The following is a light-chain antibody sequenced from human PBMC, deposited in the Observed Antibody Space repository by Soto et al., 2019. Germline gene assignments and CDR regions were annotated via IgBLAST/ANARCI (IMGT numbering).Light chain of an antibody. Sequence: EIVMTQSPATLSVSPGERATFSCRASQSVSGNLAWYQQKPGQAPRLLIYGASTRATGIPARFSGSGSGTESTLTISSLQSEDFAVYYCQQYNNWPPSFGQGTKVEIK. CDR3: QQYNNWPPS. CDR2: GAS. CDR1: QSVSGN. V-gene: IGKV3-15*01. J-gene: IGKJ1*01.